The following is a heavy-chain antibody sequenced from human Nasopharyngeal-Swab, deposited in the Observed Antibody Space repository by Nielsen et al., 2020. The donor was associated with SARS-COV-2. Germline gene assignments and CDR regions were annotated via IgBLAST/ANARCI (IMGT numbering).Heavy chain of an antibody. CDR3: AKHPLHDYGDYDLPYYYYYMDV. CDR2: IYYSGST. CDR1: GGSISSHY. Sequence: SETLSLTCTVSGGSISSHYWSWIRQPPGKGLEWLGPIYYSGSTNSNPSLKSRVTISVDTSKNQFSLKLSSVTAADTAVYYCAKHPLHDYGDYDLPYYYYYMDVWGKGTTVTVSS. D-gene: IGHD4-17*01. J-gene: IGHJ6*03. V-gene: IGHV4-59*08.